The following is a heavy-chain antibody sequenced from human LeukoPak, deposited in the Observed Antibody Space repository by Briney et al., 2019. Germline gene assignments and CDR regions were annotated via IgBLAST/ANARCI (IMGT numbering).Heavy chain of an antibody. CDR2: INPNSSGT. V-gene: IGHV1-2*06. Sequence: ASVKVSCKAPGYTFTAYYIHWVRQAPGQGLEWMGRINPNSSGTNYAQNFQGRVTMTRDTSISTAYMELSRLRSDDTAVYYCARGASGNYPDFWGQGTLVTVSS. CDR1: GYTFTAYY. D-gene: IGHD1-26*01. CDR3: ARGASGNYPDF. J-gene: IGHJ4*02.